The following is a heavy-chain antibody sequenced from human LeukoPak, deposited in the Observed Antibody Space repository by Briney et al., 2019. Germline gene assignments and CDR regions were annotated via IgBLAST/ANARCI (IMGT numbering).Heavy chain of an antibody. CDR1: GYTFTSYD. D-gene: IGHD6-19*01. J-gene: IGHJ6*03. CDR3: ARVTSEWLVVYYYYYMDV. CDR2: MNPNSGNT. V-gene: IGHV1-8*01. Sequence: SVKVSCKASGYTFTSYDINCVLQATGQGLEWMVWMNPNSGNTGYAQKFQGRVTMTRNTSISTAYMELSSLRSEGTSVYYRARVTSEWLVVYYYYYMDVWGKGTTVTVSS.